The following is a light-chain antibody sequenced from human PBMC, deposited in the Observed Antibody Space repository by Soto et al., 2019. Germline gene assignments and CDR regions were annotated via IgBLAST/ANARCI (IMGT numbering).Light chain of an antibody. CDR1: SSNLGAPYD. Sequence: SVLTLPPSLSGAPGQTVLISCSVSSSNLGAPYDVNWFRQLPGTVPRLLIYGNNNRPSGVPDRFSGSKSGTSASLAITGLQAEDEADYYCQSYDSSLSGYVFGTGTKVTGL. CDR3: QSYDSSLSGYV. V-gene: IGLV1-40*01. J-gene: IGLJ1*01. CDR2: GNN.